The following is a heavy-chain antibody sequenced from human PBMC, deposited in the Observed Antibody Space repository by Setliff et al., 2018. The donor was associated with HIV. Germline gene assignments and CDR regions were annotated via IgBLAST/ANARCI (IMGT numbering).Heavy chain of an antibody. V-gene: IGHV4-59*08. CDR2: IYYSGTT. CDR3: ARHTAVNVFPSGMGYYYIDV. D-gene: IGHD2-8*01. Sequence: PSETLSLTCTVSGGSISRYYWSWIRQPPGKGLEWLGYIYYSGTTNYNPSLRSRVTISVDTSQNQFSLRLTSVTAADTAIYYCARHTAVNVFPSGMGYYYIDVWGKGTSVTVSS. J-gene: IGHJ6*03. CDR1: GGSISRYY.